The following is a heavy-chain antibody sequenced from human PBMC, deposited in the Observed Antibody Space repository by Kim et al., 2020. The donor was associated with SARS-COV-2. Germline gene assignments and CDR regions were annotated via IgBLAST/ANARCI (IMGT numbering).Heavy chain of an antibody. CDR1: GGSISSGGYY. CDR3: ARVEILRYFDWEVAYYGMDV. V-gene: IGHV4-31*03. Sequence: SETLSLTCNVSGGSISSGGYYWNWIRQHPGKGLEWIGYIYYSGSTYYNPSLKSRVTISVDTSKNQFSLKLSSVTAADTAVYYCARVEILRYFDWEVAYYGMDVWGQGTTVTVSS. CDR2: IYYSGST. J-gene: IGHJ6*02. D-gene: IGHD3-9*01.